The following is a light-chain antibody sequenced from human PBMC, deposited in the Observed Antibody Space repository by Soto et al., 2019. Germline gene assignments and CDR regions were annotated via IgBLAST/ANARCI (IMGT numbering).Light chain of an antibody. V-gene: IGKV1-33*01. CDR2: DAS. J-gene: IGKJ4*01. CDR1: QDISNY. Sequence: DIQMTQSPSSLSASVGDRVTITCQASQDISNYLNWYQQKPGKAPKLLIYDASNLETGVPSRFSGSGSGTDFTFTISSLQPEDIATYYCQQYDSVPLTCGGGTKGDIK. CDR3: QQYDSVPLT.